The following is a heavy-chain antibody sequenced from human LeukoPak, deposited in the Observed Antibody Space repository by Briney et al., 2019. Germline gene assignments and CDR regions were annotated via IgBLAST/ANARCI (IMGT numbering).Heavy chain of an antibody. CDR3: ARGRSSSGSMNEF. CDR1: GFTFSSYE. D-gene: IGHD3-10*01. J-gene: IGHJ4*02. Sequence: AGGSLRLSCAASGFTFSSYEMSWVRQAPGKGLEWVSSISSSSSYTYYPDSVKGRFTISRDNAKNSLYLQMSSLRVEDTAVYYCARGRSSSGSMNEFWGQGTLVTVSS. V-gene: IGHV3-21*01. CDR2: ISSSSSYT.